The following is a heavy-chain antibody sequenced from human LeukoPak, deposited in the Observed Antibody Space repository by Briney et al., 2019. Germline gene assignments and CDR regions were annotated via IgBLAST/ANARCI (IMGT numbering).Heavy chain of an antibody. Sequence: TSETPSLTCTVSGGSVSSGSYYWSWIRQPPGKGLEWIGYIYYCGSTNYNPSLKSRVTISVDTSKNQFSLKLSSVTAADTAVYYCARETYYDFWSGAYFDYWGQGTLVTVSS. D-gene: IGHD3-3*01. CDR1: GGSVSSGSYY. CDR2: IYYCGST. CDR3: ARETYYDFWSGAYFDY. J-gene: IGHJ4*02. V-gene: IGHV4-61*01.